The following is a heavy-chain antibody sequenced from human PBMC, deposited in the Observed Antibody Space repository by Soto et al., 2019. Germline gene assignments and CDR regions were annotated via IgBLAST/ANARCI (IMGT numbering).Heavy chain of an antibody. D-gene: IGHD5-12*01. V-gene: IGHV1-69*13. CDR1: GGTFSSYA. CDR3: STIIVATYYYYYGMDV. J-gene: IGHJ6*02. CDR2: IIPIFGTA. Sequence: SVKVSCKASGGTFSSYAISWVRQAPGQGLEWMGGIIPIFGTANYAQKFQGRVTITADESTSTAYMELSSLRSEDTAVYYRSTIIVATYYYYYGMDVWGQGTTVTVSS.